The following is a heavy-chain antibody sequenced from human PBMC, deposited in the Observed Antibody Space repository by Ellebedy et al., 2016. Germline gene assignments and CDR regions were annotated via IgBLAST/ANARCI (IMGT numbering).Heavy chain of an antibody. Sequence: GGSLRLXXAASGFTFSSYSMNWVRQAPGKGLEWVSSISSSSYIYYADSVKGRFTISRDNAKSFLYLQMNGLRVEDTAVYYCTRKSVMDVWGQGTTVTVSS. V-gene: IGHV3-21*06. J-gene: IGHJ6*02. CDR1: GFTFSSYS. CDR2: ISSSSYI. CDR3: TRKSVMDV.